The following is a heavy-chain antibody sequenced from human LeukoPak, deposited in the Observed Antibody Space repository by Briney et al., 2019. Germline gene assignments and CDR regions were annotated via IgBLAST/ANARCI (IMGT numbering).Heavy chain of an antibody. V-gene: IGHV3-30*02. D-gene: IGHD3-9*01. CDR3: TRDLVDYDVSTGLHHYYMDV. CDR2: IRHDGSNN. Sequence: PGGSLRLSCAASGFTFSSYGMHWVRHAPGKGLEWVAFIRHDGSNNYYADSVKGRFIVSRDNSKNTLYLQMNSLRAEDTAVYYCTRDLVDYDVSTGLHHYYMDVWGQGTTVTVSS. J-gene: IGHJ6*02. CDR1: GFTFSSYG.